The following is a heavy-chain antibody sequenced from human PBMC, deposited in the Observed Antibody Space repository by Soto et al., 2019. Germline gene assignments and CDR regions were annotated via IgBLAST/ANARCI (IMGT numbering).Heavy chain of an antibody. Sequence: QVQLQESGPGLVKPSQTLSLTCTVSGGSISSGEYYWSWIRQPPGKGLEWSGDIYYSGSTYYNPYIKSRVTISGDTSNNQFSLKLSSVTAADTAVYYCDRGLLVPAAIAHNGFDPWGQGTLVTVSS. CDR2: IYYSGST. V-gene: IGHV4-30-4*01. CDR1: GGSISSGEYY. D-gene: IGHD2-2*01. CDR3: DRGLLVPAAIAHNGFDP. J-gene: IGHJ5*02.